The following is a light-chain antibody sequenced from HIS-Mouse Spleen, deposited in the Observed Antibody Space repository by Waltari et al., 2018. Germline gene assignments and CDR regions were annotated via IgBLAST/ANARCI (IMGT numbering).Light chain of an antibody. CDR3: CSYAGSSTFVV. J-gene: IGLJ2*01. CDR2: EGS. CDR1: SSDVGRYNL. Sequence: QSALTQPASVSGSPGQSLTISCTGTSSDVGRYNLVPWYQKHPGKAPKLMIYEGSKRPSGVSNRFSGSKSGNTASLTISGLQAEDEADYYCCSYAGSSTFVVFGGGTKLTVL. V-gene: IGLV2-23*03.